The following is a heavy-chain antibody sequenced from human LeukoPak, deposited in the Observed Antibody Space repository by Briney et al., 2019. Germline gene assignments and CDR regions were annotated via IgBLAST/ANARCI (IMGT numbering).Heavy chain of an antibody. Sequence: SETLSLTCTVSGGSISSYYWSWIRHPPGKGLEWIGYIYYSGSTNYNPSLKSRVTISVDTSKNQFSLKLSSVTAADTAVYYCARQGRDYGMDVWGQGTTVTVSS. V-gene: IGHV4-59*08. CDR2: IYYSGST. CDR3: ARQGRDYGMDV. J-gene: IGHJ6*02. CDR1: GGSISSYY.